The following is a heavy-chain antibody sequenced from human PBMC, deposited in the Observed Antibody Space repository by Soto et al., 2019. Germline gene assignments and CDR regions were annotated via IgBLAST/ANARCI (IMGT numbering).Heavy chain of an antibody. CDR1: GFSVSRNY. J-gene: IGHJ4*02. D-gene: IGHD3-10*01. Sequence: QLVETGGGLIQPGTSLTLSCAASGFSVSRNYMTWVRQAPGKGLEWVSFVYSGGATLYADSVKGRFILSRDDSQTTMYLQMNNLRAEDTAVYYCARVPGRLWGRGTLVTVAS. CDR2: VYSGGAT. V-gene: IGHV3-53*02. CDR3: ARVPGRL.